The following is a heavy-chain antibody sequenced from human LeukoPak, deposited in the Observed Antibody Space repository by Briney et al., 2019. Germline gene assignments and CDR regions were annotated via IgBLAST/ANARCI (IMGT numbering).Heavy chain of an antibody. J-gene: IGHJ4*02. CDR2: IRYDGSNK. Sequence: GGSLRLSCAASGFTFSSYGMHWVRQAPGKGLEWVAFIRYDGSNKYCADSVKGRFTISRDNSKNTLYLQMNSLRAEDTAVYYCANCEHEEWELLSFDYWGQGTLVTVSS. D-gene: IGHD1-26*01. CDR3: ANCEHEEWELLSFDY. V-gene: IGHV3-30*02. CDR1: GFTFSSYG.